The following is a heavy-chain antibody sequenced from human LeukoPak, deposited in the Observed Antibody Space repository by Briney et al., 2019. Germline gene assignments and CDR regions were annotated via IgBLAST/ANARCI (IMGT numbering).Heavy chain of an antibody. CDR3: ATKRGNSGYLES. V-gene: IGHV3-30*02. D-gene: IGHD2/OR15-2a*01. CDR1: RLTFRNYG. CDR2: VEYDGGDK. Sequence: PGGSLRLSCVVSRLTFRNYGMHWVRQAPGKGLEWVAFVEYDGGDKYYTDSVKGRFTISRDNSRNTLYLQMNSLTTEDTDVYYCATKRGNSGYLESWGQGTLVTVSS. J-gene: IGHJ4*02.